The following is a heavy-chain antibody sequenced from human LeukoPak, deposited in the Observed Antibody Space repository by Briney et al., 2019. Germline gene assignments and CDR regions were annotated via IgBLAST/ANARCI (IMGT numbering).Heavy chain of an antibody. Sequence: GSLRLSCAASGFTFSSYAMSWVRLAPGKGLEWVSSISGGAISTYYADSVKGRFAISRDNSKNTLYLQLNSLRAEDTAAYYCAKSSSLVVVTNFDYWGQGTLVTVSS. D-gene: IGHD2-21*01. V-gene: IGHV3-23*01. CDR2: ISGGAIST. J-gene: IGHJ4*02. CDR1: GFTFSSYA. CDR3: AKSSSLVVVTNFDY.